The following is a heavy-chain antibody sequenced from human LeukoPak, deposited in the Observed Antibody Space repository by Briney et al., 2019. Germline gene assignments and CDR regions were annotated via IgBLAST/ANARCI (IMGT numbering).Heavy chain of an antibody. CDR3: ARVGATLDHDY. CDR2: IYYSGST. CDR1: GGYYSSYY. J-gene: IGHJ4*02. Sequence: SETLFLTCSVYGGYYSSYYWGWVRQPPGKGLERIGYIYYSGSTNYNPSLKSRVTISVDTSKNQFSLKLSSVTAADTAVYYCARVGATLDHDYWGQGTLVTVSS. D-gene: IGHD1-26*01. V-gene: IGHV4-59*13.